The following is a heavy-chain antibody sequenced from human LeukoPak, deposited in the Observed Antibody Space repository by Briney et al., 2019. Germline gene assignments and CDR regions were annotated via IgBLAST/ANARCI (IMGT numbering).Heavy chain of an antibody. D-gene: IGHD6-19*01. J-gene: IGHJ4*02. Sequence: GGSLRLSCAASGFTFSSYGMSWVRQAPGKGLEGVSAISGSGGSTYYADSVKGRFTISRDNSKNTLYLQMNSLRAEDTAVYYCAKDRAVAGTLDYWGQGTLVTVSS. CDR1: GFTFSSYG. CDR3: AKDRAVAGTLDY. CDR2: ISGSGGST. V-gene: IGHV3-23*01.